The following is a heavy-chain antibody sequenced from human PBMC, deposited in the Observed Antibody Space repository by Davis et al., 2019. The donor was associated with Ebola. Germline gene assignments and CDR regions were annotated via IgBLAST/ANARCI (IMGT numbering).Heavy chain of an antibody. CDR1: GYTFSSYD. CDR3: ARERRYYDFWSGYYRRKANWFDP. J-gene: IGHJ5*02. D-gene: IGHD3-3*01. V-gene: IGHV1-8*01. Sequence: ASVKVSCKASGYTFSSYDINWVRQATGQGLEWMGWMNPNSGNTGYAQKFQGRVTMTRNTSISTAYMELSSLRSEDTAVYYCARERRYYDFWSGYYRRKANWFDPWGQGTLVTVSS. CDR2: MNPNSGNT.